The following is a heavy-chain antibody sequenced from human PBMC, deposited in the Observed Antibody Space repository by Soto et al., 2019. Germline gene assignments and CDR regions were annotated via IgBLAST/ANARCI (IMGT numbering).Heavy chain of an antibody. J-gene: IGHJ4*02. CDR2: IYYSGST. Sequence: SETLSLTCTVSGGSISSSSYYWGWIRQPPGKGLEWIGIIYYSGSTYYNPSLKSRVTISVDTSKNQFSLKLTSVTATDTAVYYCARRAVMGNIVFDYWGQGTLVTVSS. CDR1: GGSISSSSYY. D-gene: IGHD2-15*01. CDR3: ARRAVMGNIVFDY. V-gene: IGHV4-39*01.